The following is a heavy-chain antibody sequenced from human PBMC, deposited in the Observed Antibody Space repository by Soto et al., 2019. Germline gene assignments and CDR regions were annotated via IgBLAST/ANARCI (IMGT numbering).Heavy chain of an antibody. D-gene: IGHD5-18*01. CDR1: GFTFSSYA. V-gene: IGHV3-23*01. J-gene: IGHJ4*02. CDR3: AKGGYSYGYDY. Sequence: PGGSLRLSCAASGFTFSSYAMSWVRQAPGKGMEWVAAISGSGGSTYYADSVKGRFTISRENSKNTLYLQMNSLRAEDTAVYYCAKGGYSYGYDYWGQGTLVTVSS. CDR2: ISGSGGST.